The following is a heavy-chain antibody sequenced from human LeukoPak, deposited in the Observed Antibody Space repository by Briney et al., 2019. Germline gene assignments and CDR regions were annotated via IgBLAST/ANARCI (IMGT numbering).Heavy chain of an antibody. CDR1: GGSFSGYY. J-gene: IGHJ5*02. D-gene: IGHD3-22*01. CDR3: ARTRGYYYDSSGYYFWFDP. CDR2: INHSGST. Sequence: PSETLSLTCAVYGGSFSGYYWSWLRQPPGKGLEWIGEINHSGSTNYNPSLKSRVTISVDTSKNQFSLKLSSVTAADTAVYYCARTRGYYYDSSGYYFWFDPWGQGTLVTVSS. V-gene: IGHV4-34*01.